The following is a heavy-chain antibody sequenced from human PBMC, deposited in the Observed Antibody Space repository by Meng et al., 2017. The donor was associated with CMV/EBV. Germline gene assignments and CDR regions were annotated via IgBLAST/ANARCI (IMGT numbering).Heavy chain of an antibody. CDR1: GGSISSYY. CDR3: ARHYSGWSYYFDH. Sequence: GSLRLSCIVSGGSISSYYWSWIRQPPGKGLERIGYIYYSGSTNYNPSLKSRVTISVDTSKNQFSLKLSSVTAADTAVYYCARHYSGWSYYFDHWGQGTLVTVSS. J-gene: IGHJ4*02. D-gene: IGHD6-19*01. CDR2: IYYSGST. V-gene: IGHV4-59*01.